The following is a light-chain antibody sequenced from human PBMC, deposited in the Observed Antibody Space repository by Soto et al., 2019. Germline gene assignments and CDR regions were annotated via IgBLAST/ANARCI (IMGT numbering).Light chain of an antibody. CDR3: QQYDSYSWT. V-gene: IGKV1-5*03. CDR1: RISSNW. Sequence: DIQMTPSPSTLSPSVGARVSITCRASRISSNWLAWYKQRPGKAPRLLIYKASNLESGVPSRFSGSGSGTDFTLIITRLQPDDFATYFCQQYDSYSWTFGQGTKVDIK. J-gene: IGKJ1*01. CDR2: KAS.